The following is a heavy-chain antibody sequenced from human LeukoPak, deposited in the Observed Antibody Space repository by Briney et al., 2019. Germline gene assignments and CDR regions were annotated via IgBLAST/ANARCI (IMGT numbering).Heavy chain of an antibody. J-gene: IGHJ4*02. CDR3: AGSASLYLGCEDQGFES. V-gene: IGHV3-7*01. Sequence: PGGSLRLSCAASGFTLSRFWMSWVRQAPGRGLEWVANIKQDGSDKRYVDSVKGRFTVSRDNSKNFLYLEMNSLRAEDTAVYYCAGSASLYLGCEDQGFESWGQGTLVTVSS. CDR2: IKQDGSDK. D-gene: IGHD5-12*01. CDR1: GFTLSRFW.